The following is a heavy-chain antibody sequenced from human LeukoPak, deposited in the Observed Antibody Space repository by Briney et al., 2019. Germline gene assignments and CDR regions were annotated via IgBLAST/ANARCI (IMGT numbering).Heavy chain of an antibody. J-gene: IGHJ5*02. V-gene: IGHV1-69*13. D-gene: IGHD6-13*01. Sequence: SVKVSCKASGGTFISYAISWVRQAPGQGLAWMGGIIPIFGTANYAQKFQGRVTITADESTSTAYMELSSLRSEDTAVYYCARGGSSSWSVNWFDPWGQGTLVTVSS. CDR3: ARGGSSSWSVNWFDP. CDR1: GGTFISYA. CDR2: IIPIFGTA.